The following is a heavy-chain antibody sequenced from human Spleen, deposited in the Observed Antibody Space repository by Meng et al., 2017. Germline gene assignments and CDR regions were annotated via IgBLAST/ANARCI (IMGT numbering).Heavy chain of an antibody. Sequence: LRLSCAASGFTFDDYAMHWVRQSPGKGLEWISRIVSDGGITNYADSVKGQFTISRDNAKNTLYLQMNSLGADDTAVYYCARDLGWVLFDYWGQGALVTVSS. J-gene: IGHJ4*02. V-gene: IGHV3-74*01. CDR3: ARDLGWVLFDY. CDR1: GFTFDDYA. CDR2: IVSDGGIT. D-gene: IGHD3-3*01.